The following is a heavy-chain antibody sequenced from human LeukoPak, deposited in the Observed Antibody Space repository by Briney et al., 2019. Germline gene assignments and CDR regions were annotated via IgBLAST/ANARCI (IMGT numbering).Heavy chain of an antibody. V-gene: IGHV3-7*04. CDR1: GFSFNSAA. D-gene: IGHD2-8*01. CDR3: ARDNGGALDI. Sequence: GGPLRLSCAAFGFSFNSAAMTWVRQAPGKGLEWVANIKQDGSEKYYVDSVKGRFTISRDNAKNSLYLQMNSLRAEDTAVYYCARDNGGALDIWGQGTMVAVSS. CDR2: IKQDGSEK. J-gene: IGHJ3*02.